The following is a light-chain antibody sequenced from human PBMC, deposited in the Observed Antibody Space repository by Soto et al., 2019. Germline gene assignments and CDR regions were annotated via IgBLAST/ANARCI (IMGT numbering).Light chain of an antibody. CDR1: QSVSSTY. CDR2: GAS. J-gene: IGKJ1*01. CDR3: QQYGSSPQT. V-gene: IGKV3-20*01. Sequence: EVVLTQSPGTLSLSPGERATLSCRASQSVSSTYLAWYQQKPGQAPRLLIYGASSSATGIPDRFSGSGSGTHFTLTISRLEPEDFAVYYCQQYGSSPQTFGQGTKVEL.